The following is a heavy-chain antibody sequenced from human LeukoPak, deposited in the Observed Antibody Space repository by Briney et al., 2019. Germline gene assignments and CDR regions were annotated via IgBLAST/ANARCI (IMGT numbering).Heavy chain of an antibody. CDR1: GASFNSDGQY. D-gene: IGHD3-10*01. V-gene: IGHV4-31*03. Sequence: PSQTLSLTCTVSGASFNSDGQYWNWIRQSPGKGLEWIGSIHPSGMLYNNPSLESRVTMSRDTSKNQFSLNLSSVTAADTAVYYCARVSGDYQFDPWGQGTLVTVSS. CDR3: ARVSGDYQFDP. CDR2: IHPSGML. J-gene: IGHJ5*02.